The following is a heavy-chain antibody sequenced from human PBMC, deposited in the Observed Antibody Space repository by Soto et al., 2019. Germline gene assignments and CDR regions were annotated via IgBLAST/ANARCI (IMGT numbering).Heavy chain of an antibody. V-gene: IGHV3-30*18. CDR2: ISFDGSYK. CDR3: AKDIENYFGSALDS. D-gene: IGHD3-10*01. J-gene: IGHJ4*02. Sequence: QVQLVESGGRVVQPGGSLRLSCAASGFSFSNYGMNWVRQAPGMGLEWVAVISFDGSYKYYADSVKGRLTISRDNSKNTLYLEMNSLRAEDTAVYYCAKDIENYFGSALDSWGQGTLVTVSS. CDR1: GFSFSNYG.